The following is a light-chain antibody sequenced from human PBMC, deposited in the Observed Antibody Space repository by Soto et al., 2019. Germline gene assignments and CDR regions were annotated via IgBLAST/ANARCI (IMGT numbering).Light chain of an antibody. CDR1: SSNIGSNT. V-gene: IGLV1-44*01. CDR3: AAWDDRLNAVV. CDR2: SNN. J-gene: IGLJ2*01. Sequence: QSALTQPPSASGTPGQRVTLSCSGSSSNIGSNTVNWYQQLPGTAPKLLIYSNNQRPSGVPDRFSGSKSGTSASLAISGLQSEDEADYYCAAWDDRLNAVVFGGGTKLTVL.